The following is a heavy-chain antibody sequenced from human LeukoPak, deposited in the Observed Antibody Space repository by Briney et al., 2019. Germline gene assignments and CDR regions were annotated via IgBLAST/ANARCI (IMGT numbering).Heavy chain of an antibody. D-gene: IGHD2-15*01. CDR3: ARVSVGSNNWFDP. J-gene: IGHJ5*02. Sequence: SQTLSLTCTVSGGSISSGDSYWSWIRQPPGKGLEWIGYIYYSGSTYYNPSLKSRVTISVDTSKNQFSLKLSSVTAADTAVYYCARVSVGSNNWFDPWGQGTLVTVSS. CDR2: IYYSGST. V-gene: IGHV4-30-4*01. CDR1: GGSISSGDSY.